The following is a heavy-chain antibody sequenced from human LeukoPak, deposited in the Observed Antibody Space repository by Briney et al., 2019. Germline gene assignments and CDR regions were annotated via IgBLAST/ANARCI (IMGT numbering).Heavy chain of an antibody. CDR3: ARTYYDLWSGYPHYFDY. CDR1: GYTFTSYG. Sequence: ASVKVSCKASGYTFTSYGISWVRQAPGQGLEWMGWISAYNGNTNYAQKLQGRVTMTTDTSTSTAYMELRSLRSDDTAVYYCARTYYDLWSGYPHYFDYWGQGTLVTVSS. CDR2: ISAYNGNT. J-gene: IGHJ4*02. V-gene: IGHV1-18*01. D-gene: IGHD3-3*01.